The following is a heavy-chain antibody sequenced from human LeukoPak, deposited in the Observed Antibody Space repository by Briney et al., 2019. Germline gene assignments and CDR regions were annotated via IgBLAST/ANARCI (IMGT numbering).Heavy chain of an antibody. Sequence: ASVKVSCKASGYTFTSYDINWVRQATGQGLEWMGWMNPNSGNTGYAQKFQGRVTITRNTSISTAYMELSSLRSEDTAVYYCARVEGATTPSLDYWGQGTLVTVSS. V-gene: IGHV1-8*03. CDR2: MNPNSGNT. CDR1: GYTFTSYD. D-gene: IGHD1-26*01. CDR3: ARVEGATTPSLDY. J-gene: IGHJ4*02.